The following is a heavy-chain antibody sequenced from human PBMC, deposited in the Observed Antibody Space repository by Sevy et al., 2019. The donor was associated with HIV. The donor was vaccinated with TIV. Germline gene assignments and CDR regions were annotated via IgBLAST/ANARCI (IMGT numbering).Heavy chain of an antibody. J-gene: IGHJ3*01. CDR2: ISATGSST. D-gene: IGHD3-22*01. Sequence: GGSLRLSCAASGFTFNTHAMNWVRQAPGKGLEWVSVISATGSSTYYADSVKGRFTISRDNSKNTLDLQTNSLTADDTAVYYCAKALNPALESMIEVIFRTLKGFDVWGQGTMVTVSS. V-gene: IGHV3-23*01. CDR3: AKALNPALESMIEVIFRTLKGFDV. CDR1: GFTFNTHA.